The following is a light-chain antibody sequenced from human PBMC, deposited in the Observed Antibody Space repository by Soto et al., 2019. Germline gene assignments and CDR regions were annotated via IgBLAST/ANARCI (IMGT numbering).Light chain of an antibody. Sequence: DIQMTQSPSSLSASVGDRVTITCRASQGIIDYLAWYQQKPGKPPKLLIYGASTLQSGGPSRFSGSGAGTDFSLTISSLQPEDVATYYCQKYDSAPQTFGPGTKVEIK. CDR3: QKYDSAPQT. V-gene: IGKV1-27*01. J-gene: IGKJ1*01. CDR2: GAS. CDR1: QGIIDY.